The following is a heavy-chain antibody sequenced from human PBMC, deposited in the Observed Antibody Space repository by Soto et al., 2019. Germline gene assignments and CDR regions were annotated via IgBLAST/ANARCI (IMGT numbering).Heavy chain of an antibody. CDR3: ANIAARRYYYGMDV. D-gene: IGHD6-6*01. CDR1: GFTFSSYG. Sequence: GGSLRLSCAASGFTFSSYGMHWVRQAPGKGLEWVAVISYDGSNKYYADSVKGRFTISRDNSKNTLYLQMNSLRAEDTAVYYCANIAARRYYYGMDVWGQGTTVTVSS. CDR2: ISYDGSNK. J-gene: IGHJ6*02. V-gene: IGHV3-30*18.